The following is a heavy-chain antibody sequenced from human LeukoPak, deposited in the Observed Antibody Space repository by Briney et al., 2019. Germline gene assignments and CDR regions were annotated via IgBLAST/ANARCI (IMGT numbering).Heavy chain of an antibody. CDR2: ISGSGGST. CDR3: ARDPYSSSPGFAFDI. J-gene: IGHJ3*02. V-gene: IGHV3-23*01. D-gene: IGHD6-6*01. CDR1: GFTFSSYG. Sequence: GGSLRLSCAASGFTFSSYGMSWVRQAPGKGLEWVSAISGSGGSTYYADSVKGRFTISRDNSKNTLYLQMNSLRAEDTAVYYCARDPYSSSPGFAFDIWGQGTMVTVSS.